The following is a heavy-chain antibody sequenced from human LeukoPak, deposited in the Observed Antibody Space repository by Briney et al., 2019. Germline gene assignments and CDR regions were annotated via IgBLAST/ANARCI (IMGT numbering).Heavy chain of an antibody. CDR2: ISWNSGSI. CDR1: GFTFDDYA. CDR3: AKSYDILTGYYAPIDY. Sequence: PGRSLRLSCAASGFTFDDYAMYWVRQAPGKGLEWVSGISWNSGSIGYADSVKGRSTISRDNAKNSLYLQMNSLRAEDTALYYCAKSYDILTGYYAPIDYWGQEPWSPSPQ. J-gene: IGHJ4*01. V-gene: IGHV3-9*01. D-gene: IGHD3-9*01.